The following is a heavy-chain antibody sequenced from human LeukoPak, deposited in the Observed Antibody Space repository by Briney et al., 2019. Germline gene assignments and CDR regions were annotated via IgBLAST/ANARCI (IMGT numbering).Heavy chain of an antibody. CDR3: ARDPGVVARCYFDY. Sequence: PSETLSLTCTVSGGSISSYYWSWIRQPPGKGLEWIGYIYYSGSTNYNPSLKSRVTISVATSKDQFSLKLSSVTAADTAVYYCARDPGVVARCYFDYWGQGTLVTVSS. CDR2: IYYSGST. J-gene: IGHJ4*02. D-gene: IGHD2-15*01. CDR1: GGSISSYY. V-gene: IGHV4-59*01.